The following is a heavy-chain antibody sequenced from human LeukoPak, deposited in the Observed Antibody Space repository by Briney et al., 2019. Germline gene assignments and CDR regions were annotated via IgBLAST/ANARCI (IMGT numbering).Heavy chain of an antibody. V-gene: IGHV1-69*05. Sequence: EASVKVSCKASGGTFSSYAISWVRQAPGQGLEWMGGIIPIFGTANYAQKLQGRVTMTTDTSTSTAYMELRSLRSDDTAVYYCARDRQQQRSNFDYWGQGTLVTVSS. D-gene: IGHD6-13*01. CDR3: ARDRQQQRSNFDY. J-gene: IGHJ4*02. CDR2: IIPIFGTA. CDR1: GGTFSSYA.